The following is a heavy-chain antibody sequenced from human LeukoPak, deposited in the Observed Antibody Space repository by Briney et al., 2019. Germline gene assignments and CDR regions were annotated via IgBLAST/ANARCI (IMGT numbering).Heavy chain of an antibody. CDR3: ARTIRYFDY. CDR2: IYYSGST. V-gene: IGHV4-59*12. J-gene: IGHJ4*02. Sequence: SETLSLTCTVSGGSISSYYWSWIRQPPGRGLEWIGYIYYSGSTNYNPSLKSRVTISVDRSKNQFSLKLSSVTAADTAVYYCARTIRYFDYWGQGTLVTVSS. D-gene: IGHD3-9*01. CDR1: GGSISSYY.